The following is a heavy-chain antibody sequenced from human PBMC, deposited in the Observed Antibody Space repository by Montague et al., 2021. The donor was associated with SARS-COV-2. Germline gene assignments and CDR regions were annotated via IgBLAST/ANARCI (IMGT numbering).Heavy chain of an antibody. CDR1: GDSISTYNW. CDR2: ISHTGST. Sequence: ETLSLTCVVSGDSISTYNWWTLVRLPPRKLLGLVGEISHTGSTKYKPSLRSRVSMSVDESWNQFSLRLTSVTAADTAFYYWARKGSGRSDLAYWGQGTMVTVSS. J-gene: IGHJ4*02. D-gene: IGHD1-26*01. V-gene: IGHV4-4*02. CDR3: ARKGSGRSDLAY.